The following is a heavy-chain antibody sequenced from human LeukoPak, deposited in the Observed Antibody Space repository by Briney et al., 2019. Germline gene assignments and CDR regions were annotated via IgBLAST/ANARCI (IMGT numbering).Heavy chain of an antibody. J-gene: IGHJ6*03. CDR2: ISAYNGNT. Sequence: GASVKVSCKASGYTFTSYGISWVRQAPGQGLEWMGWISAYNGNTNYAQKLQGRVTMTTDTSTSTAYMELRSLRSDDTAVYYCARDLGRYYYYYMDVWGKGTMVTVSS. V-gene: IGHV1-18*01. CDR3: ARDLGRYYYYYMDV. CDR1: GYTFTSYG.